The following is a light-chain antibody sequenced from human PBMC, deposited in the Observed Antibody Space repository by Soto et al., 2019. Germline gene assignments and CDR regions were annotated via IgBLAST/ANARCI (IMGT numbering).Light chain of an antibody. V-gene: IGLV2-14*03. J-gene: IGLJ2*01. Sequence: QSALTQPASVSGSPGQSITISCTGTSSDVDGYNFVSWYQQRPGTAPKLIIYDVSNRPSGVSNRFSGSKSGITASLTISGLQAEDEADYYCSSYAGSSTLVFGGGTKVTVL. CDR2: DVS. CDR1: SSDVDGYNF. CDR3: SSYAGSSTLV.